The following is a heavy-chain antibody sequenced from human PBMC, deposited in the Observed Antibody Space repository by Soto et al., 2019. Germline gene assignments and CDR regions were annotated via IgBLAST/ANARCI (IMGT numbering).Heavy chain of an antibody. CDR2: IIPIFGTA. CDR3: AREVVRFEYCISTSCPHYGMDV. CDR1: GGTFSSYA. Sequence: QVQLVQSGAEVKKPGSSVKVSCKASGGTFSSYAISWVRQAPGQGLEWMGGIIPIFGTANYAQKFQGRVTITADESTSTAYMELSSLRSEDTAVYYCAREVVRFEYCISTSCPHYGMDVLGEGPTVTVSS. J-gene: IGHJ6*04. V-gene: IGHV1-69*12. D-gene: IGHD2-2*01.